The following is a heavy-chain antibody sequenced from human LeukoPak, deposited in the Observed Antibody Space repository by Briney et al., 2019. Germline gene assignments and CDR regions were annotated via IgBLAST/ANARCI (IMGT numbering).Heavy chain of an antibody. CDR1: GYTFTNYG. Sequence: ASVKVSCKASGYTFTNYGISWLRQAPGQGLEWMGWISAYNGKTDYAQNLQGRVTMTTDTSTSTAYMELRSLRSDDTAMYFCASMYFASGSDFDYWGQGTLVTVSS. D-gene: IGHD3-10*01. J-gene: IGHJ4*02. CDR3: ASMYFASGSDFDY. CDR2: ISAYNGKT. V-gene: IGHV1-18*01.